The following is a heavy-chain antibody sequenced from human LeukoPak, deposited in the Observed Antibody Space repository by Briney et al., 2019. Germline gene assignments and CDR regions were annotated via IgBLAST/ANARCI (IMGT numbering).Heavy chain of an antibody. V-gene: IGHV4-30-2*05. CDR3: ARAGAAAGFDY. CDR2: IYYSGST. J-gene: IGHJ4*02. Sequence: SETLSLTCAVSGGSISSGGYSWSWIRQPPGKGLEWIGYIYYSGSTYYNPSLKSRVTISVDTSKNQFSLKLSSVTAADTAVYYCARAGAAAGFDYWGQGTLVTVSS. CDR1: GGSISSGGYS. D-gene: IGHD6-13*01.